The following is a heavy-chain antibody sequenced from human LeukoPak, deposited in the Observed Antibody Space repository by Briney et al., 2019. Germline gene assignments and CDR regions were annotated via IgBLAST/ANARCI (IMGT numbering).Heavy chain of an antibody. CDR1: GGSISSSSYS. J-gene: IGHJ3*02. Sequence: PSETLSLTCTVSGGSISSSSYSWGWIRQPPGKGLEWIGSIYYSGSTYYNPSLKSRVTISVDTSKNQFSLKLSSVTAADTAVYYCARRNTAMVKIGDAFDIWGQGTMVTVSS. V-gene: IGHV4-39*01. D-gene: IGHD5-18*01. CDR2: IYYSGST. CDR3: ARRNTAMVKIGDAFDI.